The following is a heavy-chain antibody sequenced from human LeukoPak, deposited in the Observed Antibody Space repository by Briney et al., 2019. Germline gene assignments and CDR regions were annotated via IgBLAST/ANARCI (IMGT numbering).Heavy chain of an antibody. CDR3: ARDEYSGLYYYMDV. V-gene: IGHV3-48*03. J-gene: IGHJ6*03. Sequence: GGSLRLSCAASGFSFSSYEMNWVRQAPGKGLEWVSYIGGTTNSIYYADSVKGRFTISRDNAKKSLHLQMNSLRAEDTAVYYCARDEYSGLYYYMDVWGKGTTVTVSS. CDR2: IGGTTNSI. D-gene: IGHD5-12*01. CDR1: GFSFSSYE.